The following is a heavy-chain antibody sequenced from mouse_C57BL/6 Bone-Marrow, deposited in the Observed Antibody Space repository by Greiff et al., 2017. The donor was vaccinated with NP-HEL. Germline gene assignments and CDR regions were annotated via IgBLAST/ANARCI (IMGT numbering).Heavy chain of an antibody. CDR2: ILPGSGST. J-gene: IGHJ3*01. CDR3: ARGGDGYYVAY. V-gene: IGHV1-9*01. Sequence: VQLQESGAELMKPGASVKLSCKATGYTFTGYWIEWVKQRPGHGLEWIGEILPGSGSTNYIEKFKGKATFTADTSSNTAYMQLSSLTTEDSAIYYCARGGDGYYVAYWGQGTLVTVSA. D-gene: IGHD2-3*01. CDR1: GYTFTGYW.